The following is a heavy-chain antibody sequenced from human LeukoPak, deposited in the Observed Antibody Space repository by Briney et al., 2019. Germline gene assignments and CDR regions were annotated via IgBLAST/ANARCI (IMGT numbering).Heavy chain of an antibody. J-gene: IGHJ6*02. CDR1: GFTFSSYG. D-gene: IGHD3-3*01. CDR2: IWHDGSNK. V-gene: IGHV3-33*01. Sequence: GRSLRLSCAASGFTFSSYGMHWVRQAPGKGLEWVAVIWHDGSNKYYADSVKGRFTISRDNSKNTLYLQMNSLRADDTAVYYCARDSYDFWSGYYTLYGMDVWGQGTTVTVSS. CDR3: ARDSYDFWSGYYTLYGMDV.